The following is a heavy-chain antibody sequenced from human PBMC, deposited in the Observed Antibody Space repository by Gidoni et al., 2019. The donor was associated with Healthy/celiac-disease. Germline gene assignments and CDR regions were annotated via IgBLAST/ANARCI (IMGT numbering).Heavy chain of an antibody. CDR3: AALGDFWSGYYHTI. CDR2: IRYDGSNK. CDR1: GLTFSSYG. J-gene: IGHJ4*02. Sequence: QVQLVESGGGVVQPGGSLSLSCAASGLTFSSYGMHWVRQAPGKGLEWVAFIRYDGSNKYYADSVKGRFTISRDNSKNTLYLQMNSLRAEDTAVYYCAALGDFWSGYYHTIWGQGTLVTVSS. V-gene: IGHV3-30*02. D-gene: IGHD3-3*01.